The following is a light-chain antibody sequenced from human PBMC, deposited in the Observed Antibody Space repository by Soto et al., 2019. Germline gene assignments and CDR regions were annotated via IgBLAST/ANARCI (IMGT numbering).Light chain of an antibody. V-gene: IGKV1-33*01. CDR3: LQYDTLPLT. CDR2: DAS. J-gene: IGKJ4*01. CDR1: QDISNY. Sequence: DIQMTQSPSSLSASVGDRVTITCQASQDISNYLNWYQQKPGKAPKLLIYDASNLETGVPSRFSGSGSGTDFTFTISSLQPEDIATYYCLQYDTLPLTFGGGTKVDIK.